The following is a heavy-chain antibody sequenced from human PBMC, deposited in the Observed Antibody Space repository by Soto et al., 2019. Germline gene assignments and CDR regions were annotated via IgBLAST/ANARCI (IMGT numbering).Heavy chain of an antibody. CDR2: INPKSGGT. Sequence: QVQLVQSGAEVKKPGASVNVSCKASGYTFIVYYMHWVRQAPGQGLEWMGWINPKSGGTMYPQKFQSRVTMTWDTSISTAYMALTRLRSDDTAVYYCARDLAKGGGSAGFDYWGQGTLVTVSS. CDR1: GYTFIVYY. D-gene: IGHD1-26*01. J-gene: IGHJ4*02. CDR3: ARDLAKGGGSAGFDY. V-gene: IGHV1-2*02.